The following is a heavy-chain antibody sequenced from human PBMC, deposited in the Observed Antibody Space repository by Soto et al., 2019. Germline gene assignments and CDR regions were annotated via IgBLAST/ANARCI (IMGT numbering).Heavy chain of an antibody. J-gene: IGHJ4*02. CDR3: ARGVPAYYYGSFDY. V-gene: IGHV4-31*03. Sequence: SETLSLTCTVSGGSISSGGYYWSWIRQHPGKGLEWIGYIYYSGSTYYNPSLKSRVTISVDTSKNQFSLKLSSVTAADTAVYYCARGVPAYYYGSFDYWGQGTLVTVSS. CDR2: IYYSGST. CDR1: GGSISSGGYY. D-gene: IGHD3-10*01.